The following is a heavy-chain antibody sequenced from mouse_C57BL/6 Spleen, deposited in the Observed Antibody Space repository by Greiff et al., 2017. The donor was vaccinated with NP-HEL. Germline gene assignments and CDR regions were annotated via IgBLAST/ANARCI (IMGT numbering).Heavy chain of an antibody. CDR1: GYAFTNYL. Sequence: QVQLKQSGAELVRPGTSVKVSCKASGYAFTNYLIEWVKQRPGQGLEWIGVINPGSGGTNYNEKFKGKATLTADKSSSTAYMQLSSLTSEDSAVYCCARGRNYLAWFAYWGQGTLVTVSA. J-gene: IGHJ3*01. CDR3: ARGRNYLAWFAY. V-gene: IGHV1-54*01. D-gene: IGHD2-1*01. CDR2: INPGSGGT.